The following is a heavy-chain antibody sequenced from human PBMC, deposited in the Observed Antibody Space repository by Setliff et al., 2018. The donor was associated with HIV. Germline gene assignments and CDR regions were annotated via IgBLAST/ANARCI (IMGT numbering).Heavy chain of an antibody. J-gene: IGHJ6*03. V-gene: IGHV4-4*08. CDR1: GGSISSHY. CDR3: ARCYYNFWSGYPLDYMDV. D-gene: IGHD3-3*01. Sequence: SETLSLTCTVSGGSISSHYWSWNRQPPAKGLEWIGHIYTSGSTNSNPSLKSRVTMSVGTSKNQFSLKLSSVNAADTAVYYCARCYYNFWSGYPLDYMDVWGKGTTVTVSS. CDR2: IYTSGST.